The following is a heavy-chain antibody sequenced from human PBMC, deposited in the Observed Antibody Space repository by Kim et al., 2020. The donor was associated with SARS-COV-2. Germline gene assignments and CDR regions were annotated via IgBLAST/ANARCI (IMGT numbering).Heavy chain of an antibody. V-gene: IGHV2-70*01. CDR1: GFSLSTSGMC. CDR3: ARMPVEMATLGGFYYYGMDV. D-gene: IGHD5-12*01. CDR2: IDWDDDK. J-gene: IGHJ6*02. Sequence: SGPTLVNPTQTLTLTCTFSGFSLSTSGMCVSWIRQPPGKALEWLALIDWDDDKYYSTSLKTRLTISKDTSKNQVVLTMTNMDPVDTATYYCARMPVEMATLGGFYYYGMDVWGQGTTVTVSS.